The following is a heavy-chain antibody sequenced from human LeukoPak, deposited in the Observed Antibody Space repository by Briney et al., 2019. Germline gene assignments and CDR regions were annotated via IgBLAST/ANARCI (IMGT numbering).Heavy chain of an antibody. CDR1: GFTFSSYA. CDR2: ISGSGGST. Sequence: GGSLRLSCAASGFTFSSYAMSWVRQAPGKGLEWVSAISGSGGSTYYADSVKGRFTISRDNSKNTLYLQMNSLRAEDTAVYYCAKGSRRSSSSNYYYCYYMDVWGKGTTVTVSS. D-gene: IGHD6-6*01. J-gene: IGHJ6*03. CDR3: AKGSRRSSSSNYYYCYYMDV. V-gene: IGHV3-23*01.